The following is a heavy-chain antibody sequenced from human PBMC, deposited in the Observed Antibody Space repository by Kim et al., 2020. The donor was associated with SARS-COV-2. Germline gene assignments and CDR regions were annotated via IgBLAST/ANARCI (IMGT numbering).Heavy chain of an antibody. CDR3: ARERGYCSSTSCYGTYYYYGMDV. D-gene: IGHD2-2*01. CDR2: ISSSSSYI. J-gene: IGHJ6*02. V-gene: IGHV3-21*01. Sequence: GGSLRLSCAASGFTFSSYSMNWVRQAPGKGLEWVSSISSSSSYIYYADSVKGRFTISRDNAKNSLYLQMNSLRAEDTAVYYCARERGYCSSTSCYGTYYYYGMDVWGQGTTVTVSS. CDR1: GFTFSSYS.